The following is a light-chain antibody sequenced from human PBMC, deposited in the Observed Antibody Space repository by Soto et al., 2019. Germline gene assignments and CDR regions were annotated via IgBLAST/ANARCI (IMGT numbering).Light chain of an antibody. CDR3: HQYAVSPLT. V-gene: IGKV3-20*01. CDR1: QSVGRNY. J-gene: IGKJ4*01. Sequence: IVLTQSPGTLSLSPGESATLSCRASQSVGRNYLAWFQHKPDQAPRLLISDASNRATGVTDRFSGSGSGTDFTLSVTRLEPEDFAVYYCHQYAVSPLTFGGGTTVEIK. CDR2: DAS.